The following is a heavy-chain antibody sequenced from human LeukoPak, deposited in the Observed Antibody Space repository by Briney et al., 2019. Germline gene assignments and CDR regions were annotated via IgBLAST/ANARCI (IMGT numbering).Heavy chain of an antibody. CDR1: GFTFSSYA. V-gene: IGHV3-23*01. J-gene: IGHJ1*01. D-gene: IGHD3-10*01. CDR3: AKASIITMVRGPVFQH. Sequence: GGSLRLSCAASGFTFSSYAMSWVRQAPGKGLEWVSAISGSGGSTYYADSVKGRFTISRDNPKNTLYLQMNSLRAEDTAVYYCAKASIITMVRGPVFQHWGQGTLVTVSS. CDR2: ISGSGGST.